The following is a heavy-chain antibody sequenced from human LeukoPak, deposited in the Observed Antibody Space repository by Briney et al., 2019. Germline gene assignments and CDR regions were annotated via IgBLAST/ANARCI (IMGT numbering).Heavy chain of an antibody. J-gene: IGHJ6*03. CDR3: AKDGGESGDYYYYYMDV. CDR2: IKQDGSEK. Sequence: GGSLRLSCAASGFTFSSYWMSWVRQAPGKGLEWVANIKQDGSEKYYVDSVKGRFTISRDNAKNSLYLQMNSLRAEDTAVYYCAKDGGESGDYYYYYMDVWGKGTTVTISS. D-gene: IGHD2-21*01. V-gene: IGHV3-7*01. CDR1: GFTFSSYW.